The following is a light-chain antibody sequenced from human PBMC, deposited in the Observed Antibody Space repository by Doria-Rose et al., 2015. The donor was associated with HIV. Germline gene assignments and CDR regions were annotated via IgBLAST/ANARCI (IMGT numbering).Light chain of an antibody. J-gene: IGKJ1*01. CDR1: QSFSSTC. V-gene: IGKV3-20*01. CDR3: LQYGTSWT. Sequence: TQSPGTLSLSPGERATLSCRASQSFSSTCLAWYQQRPGQAPSLLIYDGSTRATGIPDRFSASRSGTDFTLTINRLEPEDFAPYYCLQYGTSWTFGQGTKVEI. CDR2: DGS.